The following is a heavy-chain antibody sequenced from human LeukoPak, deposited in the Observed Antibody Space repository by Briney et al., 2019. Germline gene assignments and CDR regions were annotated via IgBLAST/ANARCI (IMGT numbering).Heavy chain of an antibody. CDR3: ARQVPGPYNYYGMDV. Sequence: SETLSLTCLVSGGSISNATFYWAWIRQPPGKGLEWIGNIYYAGITSYNSSLKSRVTISVATSKSQFSLRLTSVTAADTAVYFCARQVPGPYNYYGMDVWGQGTTVTVSS. V-gene: IGHV4-39*01. CDR2: IYYAGIT. J-gene: IGHJ6*02. CDR1: GGSISNATFY.